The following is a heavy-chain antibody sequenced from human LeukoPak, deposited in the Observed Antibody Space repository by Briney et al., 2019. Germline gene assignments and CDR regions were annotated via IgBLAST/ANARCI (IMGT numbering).Heavy chain of an antibody. Sequence: GGSLRLSCAASGSTFSSYAMSWVRQAPGKGLEWVSAISGSGGSTYYADSVKGRFTISRDNSKDTLYLQMSSLRAEDTAVYYCAIAASGTLADYWGRRATVAVSS. D-gene: IGHD6-13*01. CDR3: AIAASGTLADY. J-gene: IGHJ4*02. V-gene: IGHV3-23*01. CDR1: GSTFSSYA. CDR2: ISGSGGST.